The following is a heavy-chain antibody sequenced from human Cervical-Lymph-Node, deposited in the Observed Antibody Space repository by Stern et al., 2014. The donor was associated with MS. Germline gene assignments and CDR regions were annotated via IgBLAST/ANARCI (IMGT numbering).Heavy chain of an antibody. D-gene: IGHD2-2*03. Sequence: QVQLQESGPGLVKPSETLSLTCTVSGASISSYYWNWIRQPPGKGLEWIGYIYYTRTTNYNPSLKGRVAISLDTSKNQFSLILRSVSAADTAVYYCARKSLSMDHYFDSWGQGTLVTVSS. J-gene: IGHJ4*02. CDR1: GASISSYY. CDR2: IYYTRTT. V-gene: IGHV4-59*01. CDR3: ARKSLSMDHYFDS.